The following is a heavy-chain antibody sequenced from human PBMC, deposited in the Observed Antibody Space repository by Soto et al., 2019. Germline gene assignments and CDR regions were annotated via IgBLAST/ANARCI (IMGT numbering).Heavy chain of an antibody. CDR2: MNPNSGNT. J-gene: IGHJ6*03. CDR1: GYTYTSDD. D-gene: IGHD4-17*01. CDR3: ARGTTVTNGVYYYYYYYMDV. Sequence: GASVQVSSMASGYTYTSDDIKWVRQATGEGRGGMGWMNPNSGNTGYAQKFQGRVTMTRNTSISTAYMELSSLRSEDTAVYYCARGTTVTNGVYYYYYYYMDVWGKGTTVTVSS. V-gene: IGHV1-8*01.